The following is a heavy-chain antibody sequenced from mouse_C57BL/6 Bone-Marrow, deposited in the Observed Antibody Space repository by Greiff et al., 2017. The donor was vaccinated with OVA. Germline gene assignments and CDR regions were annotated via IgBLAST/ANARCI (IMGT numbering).Heavy chain of an antibody. CDR1: GFTFSDYG. CDR2: ISSGSSTI. V-gene: IGHV5-17*01. Sequence: DVMLVESGGGLVKPGGSLKLSCAASGFTFSDYGMHWVRQAPEKGLEWVAYISSGSSTIYYADTVKGRFTISRDNAKNTLFLQMTSLRSEDTAMYYCAIYDYDGVPYAMDYWGQGTSVTVSS. J-gene: IGHJ4*01. CDR3: AIYDYDGVPYAMDY. D-gene: IGHD2-4*01.